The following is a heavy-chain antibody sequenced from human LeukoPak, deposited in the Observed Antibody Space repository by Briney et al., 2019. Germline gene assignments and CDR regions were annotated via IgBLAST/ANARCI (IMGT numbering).Heavy chain of an antibody. J-gene: IGHJ6*04. CDR3: AELGITMIGGV. CDR1: GFTFNTYG. Sequence: GGSLRLSCAASGFTFNTYGMSWVRQAPGKGLEWVSSISRSFSSIYYADSVKGRFTISRDNAKNSLYLQMNSLRAEDTAVYYCAELGITMIGGVWGKGTTVTISS. CDR2: ISRSFSSI. V-gene: IGHV3-21*01. D-gene: IGHD3-10*02.